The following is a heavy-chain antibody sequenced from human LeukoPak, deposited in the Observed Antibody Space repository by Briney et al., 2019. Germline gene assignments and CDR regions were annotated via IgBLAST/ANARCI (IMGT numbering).Heavy chain of an antibody. D-gene: IGHD3-22*01. J-gene: IGHJ3*02. V-gene: IGHV3-30*02. CDR3: AKEGAGGYYPNDAFDI. Sequence: GGSLRLSCAASGFTFSYYGMYWVRQAPGKGLEWVAFTRYDGSNKYYADSVKGRFTISRDNSKNTLYLEMNSLRAEDTAVYYCAKEGAGGYYPNDAFDIWGQGTMVTVSS. CDR2: TRYDGSNK. CDR1: GFTFSYYG.